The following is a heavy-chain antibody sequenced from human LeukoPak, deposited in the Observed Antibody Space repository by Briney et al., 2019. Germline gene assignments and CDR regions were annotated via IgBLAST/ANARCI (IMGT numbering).Heavy chain of an antibody. Sequence: SETLSLTCAVYGGSFSGYYWSWIRQPPGKGLEWIGEINHSGSTNYNPPLKSRVTISVDTSKNQFSLKLSSVTAADTAVYYCARPGYYYGSGSYRGWHYYYMDVWGKGTTVTVSS. CDR2: INHSGST. D-gene: IGHD3-10*01. J-gene: IGHJ6*03. CDR1: GGSFSGYY. V-gene: IGHV4-34*01. CDR3: ARPGYYYGSGSYRGWHYYYMDV.